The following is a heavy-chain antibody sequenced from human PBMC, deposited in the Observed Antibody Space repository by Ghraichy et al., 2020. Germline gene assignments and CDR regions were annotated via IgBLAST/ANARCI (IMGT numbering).Heavy chain of an antibody. CDR1: GDSVSSDDYY. D-gene: IGHD3-16*01. Sequence: SETLSLTCTVSGDSVSSDDYYWNWIRQPPGKRLEWLGYIYYNGNTNYHPTNYSPSLKSRITISIDTSTNPFSLKLTSMTASDTAVYYCARGAPPDHWGQGTLVTVS. J-gene: IGHJ4*03. CDR2: IYYNGNTNYHPT. CDR3: ARGAPPDH. V-gene: IGHV4-61*08.